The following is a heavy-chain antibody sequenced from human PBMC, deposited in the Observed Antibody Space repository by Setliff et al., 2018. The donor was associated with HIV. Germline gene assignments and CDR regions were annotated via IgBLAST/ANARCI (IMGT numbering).Heavy chain of an antibody. CDR1: GYSIVKGYY. J-gene: IGHJ5*01. Sequence: PSETLSLTCDVSGYSIVKGYYWGWIRQPPGKGLEWIGSVYRSGTTDFNPSLERRVTMSVDTSKNRFSLNLTSVTAADTALYFCARGVYGGTYSWFDSWG. V-gene: IGHV4-38-2*01. CDR2: VYRSGTT. CDR3: ARGVYGGTYSWFDS. D-gene: IGHD4-17*01.